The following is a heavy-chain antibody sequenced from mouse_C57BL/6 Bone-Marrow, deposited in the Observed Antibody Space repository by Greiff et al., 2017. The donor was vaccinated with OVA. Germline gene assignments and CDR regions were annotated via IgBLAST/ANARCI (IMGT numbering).Heavy chain of an antibody. CDR3: TRAGFAY. J-gene: IGHJ3*01. Sequence: VQLQQSGAELVRPGASVTLYCKASGYTFTDYEMHWVKQTPVHGLEWIGAIDPETGGTAYNQKFKGKAILTADKSSSTAYMELRSLTSEDSAVYYCTRAGFAYWGQGTLVTVSA. CDR2: IDPETGGT. V-gene: IGHV1-15*01. CDR1: GYTFTDYE.